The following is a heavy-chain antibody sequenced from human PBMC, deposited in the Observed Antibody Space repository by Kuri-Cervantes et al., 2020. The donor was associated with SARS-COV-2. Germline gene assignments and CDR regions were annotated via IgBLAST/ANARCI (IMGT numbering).Heavy chain of an antibody. CDR2: ISYDGSNK. V-gene: IGHV3-30-3*01. J-gene: IGHJ4*02. CDR1: GYTLTELS. Sequence: SCKVSGYTLTELSMHWVRQAPGKGLEWVAVISYDGSNKYYADSVKGRFTISRDNSKNTLYLQMNSLRAEDTAVYYCARDRSTHYFDYWGQGTLVTVSS. CDR3: ARDRSTHYFDY.